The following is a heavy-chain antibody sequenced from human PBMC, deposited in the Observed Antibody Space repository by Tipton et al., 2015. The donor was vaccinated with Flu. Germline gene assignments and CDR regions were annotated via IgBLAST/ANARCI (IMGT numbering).Heavy chain of an antibody. D-gene: IGHD3-3*01. CDR2: ISWNSGSI. CDR1: GFTFDDYA. Sequence: RSLRLSCAASGFTFDDYAMHWVRQAPGKGLEWVSGISWNSGSIGYADSVKGRFTISRDNAKNSLYLQMNSLRAEDTALYYCAKDTTLRSIDAFDIWGQGTMVTVSS. J-gene: IGHJ3*02. CDR3: AKDTTLRSIDAFDI. V-gene: IGHV3-9*01.